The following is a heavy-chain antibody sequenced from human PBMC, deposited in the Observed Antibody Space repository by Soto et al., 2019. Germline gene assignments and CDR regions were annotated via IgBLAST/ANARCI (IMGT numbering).Heavy chain of an antibody. CDR2: IYYSGST. CDR3: ARGLASGRYCSSTSCRKKSYYFDY. Sequence: PSETLSLTCTASGGSISSYYWSWIRQPPGKGLEWIGYIYYSGSTNYNPSLKSRVTISVDTSKNQFSLKLSSVTAADTAVYYCARGLASGRYCSSTSCRKKSYYFDYWGQGTLVTVSS. D-gene: IGHD2-2*01. CDR1: GGSISSYY. J-gene: IGHJ4*02. V-gene: IGHV4-59*01.